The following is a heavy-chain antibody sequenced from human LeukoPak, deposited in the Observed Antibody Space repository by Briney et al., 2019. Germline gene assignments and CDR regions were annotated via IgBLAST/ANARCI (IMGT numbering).Heavy chain of an antibody. J-gene: IGHJ3*02. CDR1: GYPFTGYY. CDR2: INPNSGGT. CDR3: ARDQTPYYYDSSGFFDAFDI. D-gene: IGHD3-22*01. Sequence: ASVKVSCKASGYPFTGYYMHWVRQAPGQGLEWMGWINPNSGGTNYAQKFQGRVTMTRDTSISTAYMELSRLRSDDTAVYYCARDQTPYYYDSSGFFDAFDIWGQGTMVTVSS. V-gene: IGHV1-2*02.